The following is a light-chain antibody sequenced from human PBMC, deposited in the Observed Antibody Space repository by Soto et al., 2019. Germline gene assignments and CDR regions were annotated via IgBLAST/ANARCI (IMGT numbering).Light chain of an antibody. CDR1: QSVSSN. Sequence: EVVMTQSPATLSVSPGERATLSCRASQSVSSNLAWYQQKPGQAPRLLIYGASTRATGVPVRFSGSGSGTEFSLIIGSLQYAVFSFYYLQQYVNWPPWTFGQGTKVEIK. J-gene: IGKJ1*01. CDR3: QQYVNWPPWT. CDR2: GAS. V-gene: IGKV3-15*01.